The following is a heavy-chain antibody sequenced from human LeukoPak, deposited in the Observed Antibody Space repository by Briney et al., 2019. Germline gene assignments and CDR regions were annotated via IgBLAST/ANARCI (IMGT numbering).Heavy chain of an antibody. J-gene: IGHJ3*02. Sequence: GGSLRLSCAASGFTFSSYWMSWVRQAPGKGLEWVANIKQDGSEKYYVDSVKGRFTISRDNAKNSLYLQMNSLRAEDTAVYYCAREEQWLHVFAHDAFDIWGQGTMVTVSS. CDR1: GFTFSSYW. V-gene: IGHV3-7*01. D-gene: IGHD6-19*01. CDR3: AREEQWLHVFAHDAFDI. CDR2: IKQDGSEK.